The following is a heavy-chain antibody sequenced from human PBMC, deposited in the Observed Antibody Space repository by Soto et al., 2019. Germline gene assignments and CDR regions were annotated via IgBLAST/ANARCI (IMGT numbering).Heavy chain of an antibody. CDR2: IYYSGST. J-gene: IGHJ3*02. CDR1: GGSISSYY. D-gene: IGHD3-22*01. CDR3: ARDLRIRGYYYDSSGYPAPAFDI. Sequence: PSETLSLTCTVSGGSISSYYWSWIRQPPGKGLEWIGYIYYSGSTNYNPSLKSRVTISVDTSKNQFSLKLSSVTAADTAVYCCARDLRIRGYYYDSSGYPAPAFDIWGQGTMVTVSS. V-gene: IGHV4-59*01.